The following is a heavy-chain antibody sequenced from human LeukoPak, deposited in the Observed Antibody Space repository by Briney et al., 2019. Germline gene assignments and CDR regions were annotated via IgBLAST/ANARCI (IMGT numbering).Heavy chain of an antibody. CDR2: IYPGDSDT. J-gene: IGHJ4*02. CDR3: AGRGSCTSTSCYEYFDY. D-gene: IGHD2-2*01. CDR1: GYSFTSYW. Sequence: GESLKISCKGSGYSFTSYWIGWVRQMPGKGLEWMGIIYPGDSDTRYSPSFQGQVTISADKSISTAYLQWSSLKASDTAVYYCAGRGSCTSTSCYEYFDYWGQGTLVTVSS. V-gene: IGHV5-51*01.